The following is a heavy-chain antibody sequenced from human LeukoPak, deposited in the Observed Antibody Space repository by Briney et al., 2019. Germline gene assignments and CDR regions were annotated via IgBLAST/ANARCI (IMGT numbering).Heavy chain of an antibody. CDR2: IYSGGGST. CDR1: GFAVGSNY. V-gene: IGHV3-53*01. CDR3: ARSESSARGSNY. D-gene: IGHD6-25*01. Sequence: GGSLRLSCAASGFAVGSNYMSWVRQTPARGLEWVSVIYSGGGSTFYADSVKGRFTISTDNSKNTLYLQMNSLRAEDTAVYYCARSESSARGSNYWGQGTLVTVSS. J-gene: IGHJ4*02.